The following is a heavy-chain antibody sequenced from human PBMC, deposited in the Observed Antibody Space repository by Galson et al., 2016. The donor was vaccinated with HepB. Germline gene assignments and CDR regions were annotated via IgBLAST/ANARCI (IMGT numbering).Heavy chain of an antibody. CDR2: IIPLFGTP. D-gene: IGHD2-15*01. Sequence: SVKVSCKASGYTFTSYGISWVRQAPGQGLEWLGGIIPLFGTPNYAQKFQGRVTITADESTNTVHMELSSLRSDDTAIYYCARHKSGGLYPIDFWGQGTLVTVSS. CDR1: GYTFTSYG. CDR3: ARHKSGGLYPIDF. V-gene: IGHV1-69*13. J-gene: IGHJ4*02.